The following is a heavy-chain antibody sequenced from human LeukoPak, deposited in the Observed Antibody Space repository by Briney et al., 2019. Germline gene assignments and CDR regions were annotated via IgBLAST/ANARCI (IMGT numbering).Heavy chain of an antibody. CDR3: ARTTVTTGNWFDP. CDR2: IYYSGST. D-gene: IGHD4-17*01. CDR1: GGSISSSSYY. Sequence: SETLSLTCTVSGGSISSSSYYWGWIRQPPGKGLEWIGSIYYSGSTYYNPSLKSRVTISVDTSKNRFSLKLSSVTAADTAVYYCARTTVTTGNWFDPWGQGTLVTVSS. J-gene: IGHJ5*02. V-gene: IGHV4-39*01.